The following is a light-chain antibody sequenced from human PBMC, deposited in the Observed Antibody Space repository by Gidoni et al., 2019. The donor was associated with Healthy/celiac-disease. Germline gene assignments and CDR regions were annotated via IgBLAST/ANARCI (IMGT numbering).Light chain of an antibody. J-gene: IGKJ2*03. CDR1: QDISNY. CDR2: DAS. Sequence: DIQMTQSPSSLSASVGDRVTITCQASQDISNYLNWYQQKPGKAPHRLIYDASNLETGVPSKFSGSGSGTDFPFTISSLQPEDIATYYCQQYDDLPRYSFGQGTKLEIK. CDR3: QQYDDLPRYS. V-gene: IGKV1-33*01.